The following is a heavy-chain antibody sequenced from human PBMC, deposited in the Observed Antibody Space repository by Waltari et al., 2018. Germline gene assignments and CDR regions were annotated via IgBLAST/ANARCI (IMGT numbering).Heavy chain of an antibody. Sequence: QLQLQESGPGLVKPSETLSLTCTVSGGSISRSSYYWGWIRQPPGKGLEWIGSIYYSGSTYYNPSLKSRVTISVDTSKNQFSLKLSSVTAADTAVYYCARQGIAAAGIGYWGQGTLVTVSS. CDR1: GGSISRSSYY. V-gene: IGHV4-39*01. CDR3: ARQGIAAAGIGY. D-gene: IGHD6-13*01. J-gene: IGHJ4*02. CDR2: IYYSGST.